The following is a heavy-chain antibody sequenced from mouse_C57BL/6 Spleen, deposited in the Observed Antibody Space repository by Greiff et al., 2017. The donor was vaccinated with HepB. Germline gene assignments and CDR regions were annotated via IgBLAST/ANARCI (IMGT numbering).Heavy chain of an antibody. V-gene: IGHV1-42*01. CDR2: INPSTGGT. CDR3: ARLYYGSPHY. Sequence: EVQLQQSGPELVKPGASVKISCKASGYSFTGYYMNWVKQSPEKSLEWIGEINPSTGGTTYNQKFKAKATLTVDKTSSTAYMQLKSLTSEDSAVYYCARLYYGSPHYWGQGTTLTVSS. J-gene: IGHJ2*01. CDR1: GYSFTGYY. D-gene: IGHD1-1*01.